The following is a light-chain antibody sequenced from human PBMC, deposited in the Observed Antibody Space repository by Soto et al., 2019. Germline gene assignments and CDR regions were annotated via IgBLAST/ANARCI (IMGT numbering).Light chain of an antibody. J-gene: IGKJ5*01. V-gene: IGKV1-17*01. Sequence: DIQVTQSPSSLSASVGDRVTITCRTRQGIGNDLGWYQQKPGKAPKRLIYAASSLQTGVPSRFSGSGSGTEFTLTISSLQPEDFATYFCLQHTNYPITFGQGTRLEIK. CDR1: QGIGND. CDR3: LQHTNYPIT. CDR2: AAS.